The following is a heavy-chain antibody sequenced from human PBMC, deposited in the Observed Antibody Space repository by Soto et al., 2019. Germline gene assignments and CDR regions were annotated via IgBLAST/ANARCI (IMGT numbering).Heavy chain of an antibody. CDR1: GGSFTSNNW. Sequence: SETLSLTCAVSGGSFTSNNWWTWVRQPPGQGLEWIGRIYRTGTTNYNPSLKSRATISVDTSENQFSLKLTSVNDADTAVYYCARDDFGRNTRAFDPWGQGTLVTVSS. J-gene: IGHJ5*02. D-gene: IGHD4-17*01. V-gene: IGHV4-4*02. CDR2: IYRTGTT. CDR3: ARDDFGRNTRAFDP.